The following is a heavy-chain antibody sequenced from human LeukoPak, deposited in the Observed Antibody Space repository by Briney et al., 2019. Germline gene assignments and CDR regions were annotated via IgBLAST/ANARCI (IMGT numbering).Heavy chain of an antibody. V-gene: IGHV4-31*03. D-gene: IGHD3-3*01. Sequence: SQTLSLTCTVSGGSISSDGYYWSWIRQHPGKGLEWIGYIYYSGSTYYNPSLKSRVTISVDTSKNQFSLKLSSVTAADTAVYYCARSGMGNFWSGYAGFDYWGQGTLVTVSS. CDR2: IYYSGST. CDR1: GGSISSDGYY. J-gene: IGHJ4*02. CDR3: ARSGMGNFWSGYAGFDY.